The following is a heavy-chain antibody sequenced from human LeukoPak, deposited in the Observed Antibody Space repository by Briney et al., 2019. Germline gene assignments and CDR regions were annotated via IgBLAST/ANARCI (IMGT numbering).Heavy chain of an antibody. CDR1: GGSFSGYY. V-gene: IGHV4-34*01. D-gene: IGHD2-8*01. Sequence: ASETLSLTCAVYGGSFSGYYWSWIRQPPGKGLEWIGEINHSGSTNYNPSLKSRVTISVDTSKNQFSLKLSSVTAADTAVYYCARGGVSRRDSYFDYWGQGTLVTVSS. CDR3: ARGGVSRRDSYFDY. J-gene: IGHJ4*02. CDR2: INHSGST.